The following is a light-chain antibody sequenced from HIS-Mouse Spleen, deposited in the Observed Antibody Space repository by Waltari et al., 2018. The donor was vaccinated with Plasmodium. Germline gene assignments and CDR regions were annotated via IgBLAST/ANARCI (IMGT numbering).Light chain of an antibody. CDR3: SSYTSSSTVV. V-gene: IGLV2-14*01. CDR2: EVS. J-gene: IGLJ2*01. CDR1: SSDVGGYNY. Sequence: QSVLTQPASVSGSPGQSITISCTGTSSDVGGYNYVSWYQQHPGKAPKLRIYEVSNRPSGVSNRVSGSKSGNTASLTISGLQAEDEADYYCSSYTSSSTVVFGGGTKLTVL.